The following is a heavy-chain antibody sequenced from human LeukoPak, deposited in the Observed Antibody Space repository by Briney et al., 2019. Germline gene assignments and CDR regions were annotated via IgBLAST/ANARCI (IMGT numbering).Heavy chain of an antibody. J-gene: IGHJ6*02. CDR3: TRGPIQLWLYHGMDV. Sequence: GGSLRLSCTVSGFTFGDHAMSWVRQAPGKGLEWVGIIRSKTCGGTTEYAASVKGRFIISRDDSTSIAYLQMNSLKTEDTAVYYCTRGPIQLWLYHGMDVWGQGTTVTVSS. CDR2: IRSKTCGGTT. D-gene: IGHD5-18*01. CDR1: GFTFGDHA. V-gene: IGHV3-49*04.